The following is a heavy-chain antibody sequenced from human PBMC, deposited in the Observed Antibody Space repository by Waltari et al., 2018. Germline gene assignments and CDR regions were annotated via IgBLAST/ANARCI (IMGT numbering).Heavy chain of an antibody. D-gene: IGHD4-17*01. V-gene: IGHV3-30*02. CDR1: GIICSSHG. CDR2: ISFDGKKI. J-gene: IGHJ3*01. Sequence: VQLWESGGGGVQAGGELGRTGTAAGIICSSHGMHWVRQIPGKGLEWVAFISFDGKKIFDADSVRGRFTISRDNSNNIVFLQMNSLRPEDSGVYYCSKDGDYSLTEYDAFDVWGQGTVVTVSP. CDR3: SKDGDYSLTEYDAFDV.